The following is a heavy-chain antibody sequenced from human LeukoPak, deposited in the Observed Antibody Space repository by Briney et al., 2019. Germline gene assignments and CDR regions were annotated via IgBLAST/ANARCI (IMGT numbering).Heavy chain of an antibody. J-gene: IGHJ5*01. CDR3: ARDRATLDPGAWFAS. CDR1: GFTFSSYE. D-gene: IGHD2-15*01. V-gene: IGHV3-48*03. CDR2: ISGSGSTV. Sequence: GGSLRLSCAASGFTFSSYEMNWVRQAPGKGLEWVSYISGSGSTVYYAASVRGRFTISRDNAENSLFLQMNSLRAEDTAVYYCARDRATLDPGAWFASWAREPWSPSP.